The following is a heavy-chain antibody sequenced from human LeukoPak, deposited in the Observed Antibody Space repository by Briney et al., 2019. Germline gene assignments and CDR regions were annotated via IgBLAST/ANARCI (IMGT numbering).Heavy chain of an antibody. J-gene: IGHJ3*02. V-gene: IGHV4-4*02. CDR1: GFTFSNAW. Sequence: PGGSLRLSCAASGFTFSNAWMSWVRQPPRKGPEWIGEIYHSGSTNYNPSLKSRVTISVDKSKNQFSLKLSSVTAADTAVYYCARDRSPLDAFDIWGQGTMVTVSS. CDR2: IYHSGST. CDR3: ARDRSPLDAFDI. D-gene: IGHD2-15*01.